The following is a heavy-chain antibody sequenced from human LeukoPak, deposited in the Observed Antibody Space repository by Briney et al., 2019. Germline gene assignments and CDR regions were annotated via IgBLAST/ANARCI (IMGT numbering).Heavy chain of an antibody. Sequence: SETLSLTCTVSGDSIRRSYWSWIWQAAGKGLEWIGRLYFNGSAYYKPSLKSRVYMSLDASRSQFSLKLSSVTAADTAVYFCATGAYGDYSDYWGQGTLVTVSS. J-gene: IGHJ4*02. CDR1: GDSIRRSY. V-gene: IGHV4-4*07. CDR2: LYFNGSA. D-gene: IGHD4-17*01. CDR3: ATGAYGDYSDY.